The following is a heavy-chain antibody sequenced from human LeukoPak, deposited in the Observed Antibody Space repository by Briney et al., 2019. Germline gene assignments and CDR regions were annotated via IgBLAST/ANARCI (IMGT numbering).Heavy chain of an antibody. Sequence: GGSLRLSCAAFGFTFSSYWMHWVRQAPGKGLVWVSRIKSDGSVPTYADSVKGRFTISRDNAKNTLYLQMNSLRAEDTAVYFCARLDILTGNYYYFEYWGQGSLVTVSS. D-gene: IGHD3-9*01. J-gene: IGHJ4*02. CDR3: ARLDILTGNYYYFEY. V-gene: IGHV3-74*01. CDR1: GFTFSSYW. CDR2: IKSDGSVP.